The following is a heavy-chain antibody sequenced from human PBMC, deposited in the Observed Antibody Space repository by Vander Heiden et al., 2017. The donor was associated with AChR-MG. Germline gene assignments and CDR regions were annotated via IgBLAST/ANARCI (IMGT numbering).Heavy chain of an antibody. D-gene: IGHD2-8*01. CDR2: ISGSGGRT. J-gene: IGHJ3*02. CDR1: GVTFSIYG. CDR3: GRDPNGDYIGAFDM. Sequence: EAQLLESGGGLIQPGGSLRLSCAASGVTFSIYGVTWVRQAPGKGLEWVSSISGSGGRTQYADSVMGRFTISRDNSKNTVYLQMSSLRAEDTAVYYCGRDPNGDYIGAFDMWGQGTKVTVS. V-gene: IGHV3-23*01.